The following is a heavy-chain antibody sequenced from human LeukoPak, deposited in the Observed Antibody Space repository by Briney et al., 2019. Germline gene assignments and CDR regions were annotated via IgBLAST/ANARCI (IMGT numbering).Heavy chain of an antibody. D-gene: IGHD2/OR15-2a*01. CDR1: GFPFSSFS. J-gene: IGHJ5*02. Sequence: GGPLGLSCAASGFPFSSFSMNWVRQAPGKGLEWVSSISSSSSYIYYADSVKGRFTISRDNSKNTLYLQMNSLRAEDTAVYYCARYSTSYGWLDPWGQGTLVTVSS. V-gene: IGHV3-21*04. CDR3: ARYSTSYGWLDP. CDR2: ISSSSSYI.